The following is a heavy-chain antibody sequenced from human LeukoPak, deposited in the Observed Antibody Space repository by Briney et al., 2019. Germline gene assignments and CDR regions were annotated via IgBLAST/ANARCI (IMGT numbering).Heavy chain of an antibody. V-gene: IGHV1-2*02. D-gene: IGHD3-10*01. CDR2: INPNSGGT. CDR3: ARDGSGDLGPWYFDL. CDR1: GYTFTGYY. J-gene: IGHJ2*01. Sequence: ASVKVSCKASGYTFTGYYMHWVRQAPGQGLEWMGWINPNSGGTNYAQKFQGRVTMTRDTSISTAYMELSRLRSDDTAVYYCARDGSGDLGPWYFDLWGRGTLVTVSS.